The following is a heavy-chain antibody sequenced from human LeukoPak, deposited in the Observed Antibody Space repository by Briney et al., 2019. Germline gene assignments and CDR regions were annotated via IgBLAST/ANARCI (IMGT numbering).Heavy chain of an antibody. J-gene: IGHJ1*01. D-gene: IGHD6-13*01. V-gene: IGHV1-3*01. CDR2: INAGNGNT. Sequence: GASVKVSCKASGYTFTSYAMHWVRQAPGQRLEWMGWINAGNGNTKYSQKFQGRVTITRDTSASTAYMELSSLRSGDTAVYYCARDVAAAESYFQHWGQGTLVTVSS. CDR1: GYTFTSYA. CDR3: ARDVAAAESYFQH.